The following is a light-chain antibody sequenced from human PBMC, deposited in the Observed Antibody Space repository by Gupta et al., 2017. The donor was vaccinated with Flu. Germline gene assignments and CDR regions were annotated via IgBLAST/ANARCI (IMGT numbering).Light chain of an antibody. J-gene: IGKJ1*01. Sequence: DFQLTQSPSSLSASVGDRVTITCRASLRITTYLYWYQQKPGKAPKLLIYAASSVHIGVPSRISSSGSGTDVTLTISSRQPEDVARFYCQKRGRTPWTFGQGTKVEIK. CDR1: LRITTY. CDR3: QKRGRTPWT. V-gene: IGKV1-39*01. CDR2: AAS.